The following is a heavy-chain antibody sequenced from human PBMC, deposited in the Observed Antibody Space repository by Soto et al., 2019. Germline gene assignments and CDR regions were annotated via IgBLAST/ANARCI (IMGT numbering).Heavy chain of an antibody. D-gene: IGHD6-19*01. V-gene: IGHV4-34*01. Sequence: SETLSLTCAAYGGSFSGYYWSWIRQPPGKGLEWIGEINHSGSTNYNPSLKSRVTISVDTSKNQFSLKLSSVTAADTAVYYCARGRYSSGRTFDYWGQGTLVTVSS. CDR1: GGSFSGYY. CDR3: ARGRYSSGRTFDY. CDR2: INHSGST. J-gene: IGHJ4*02.